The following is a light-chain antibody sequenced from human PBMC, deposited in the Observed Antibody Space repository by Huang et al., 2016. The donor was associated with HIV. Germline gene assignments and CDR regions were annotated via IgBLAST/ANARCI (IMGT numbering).Light chain of an antibody. Sequence: EIVMTQSPATLSVSPGERATLPCRASQSVGSNLAWYQQRRGQAPRLLIYAASTRATDIPARFSGSGSGTEFTLTVSSLQSEDFAVYYCQQHNSWPRTFGQGTRV. V-gene: IGKV3-15*01. CDR1: QSVGSN. J-gene: IGKJ1*01. CDR3: QQHNSWPRT. CDR2: AAS.